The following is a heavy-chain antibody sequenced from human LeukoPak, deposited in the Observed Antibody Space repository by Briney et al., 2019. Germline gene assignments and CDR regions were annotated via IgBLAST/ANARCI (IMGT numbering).Heavy chain of an antibody. Sequence: GGSLRLSCAASGFTFSSYAMNWVRQAPGKGLEWVSGIRGNAANTYYADSVKGRFAISRDTSNTAYLQMNSLRAEDTAVYFCARGRLGNGAGHHYFDYWGQGALVIVSS. V-gene: IGHV3-23*01. D-gene: IGHD7-27*01. J-gene: IGHJ4*02. CDR2: IRGNAANT. CDR1: GFTFSSYA. CDR3: ARGRLGNGAGHHYFDY.